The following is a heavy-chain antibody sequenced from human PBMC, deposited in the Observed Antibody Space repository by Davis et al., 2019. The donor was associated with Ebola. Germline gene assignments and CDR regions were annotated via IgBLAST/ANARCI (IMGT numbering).Heavy chain of an antibody. CDR1: GFTVSSNY. J-gene: IGHJ5*02. CDR3: ARDVEAPNWFDP. V-gene: IGHV3-53*01. CDR2: IYSGGST. Sequence: GESLKISCAASGFTVSSNYMSWVRQAPGKGLEWVSVIYSGGSTYYADSVKGRFTISRDNAKNSLYLQMNSLRAEDTAVYYCARDVEAPNWFDPWGQGTLVTVSS.